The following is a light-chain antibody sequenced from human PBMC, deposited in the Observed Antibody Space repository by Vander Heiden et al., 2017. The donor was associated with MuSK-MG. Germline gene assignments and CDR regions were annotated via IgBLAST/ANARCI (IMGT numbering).Light chain of an antibody. V-gene: IGLV2-14*03. J-gene: IGLJ1*01. CDR1: SSDVGGYNF. CDR2: DVS. Sequence: QSALTQPASVSGSPGQSITISCTGTSSDVGGYNFVSWYQQHPGKAPKLMIYDVSNRPSGVSNCFSGSKSGNTASLTISGLQAEDEADYYCNSYTSSSTYVFGTGTKVTVL. CDR3: NSYTSSSTYV.